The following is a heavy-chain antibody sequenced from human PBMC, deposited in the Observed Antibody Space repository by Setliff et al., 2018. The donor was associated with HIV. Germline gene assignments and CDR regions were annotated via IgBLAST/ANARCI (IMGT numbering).Heavy chain of an antibody. CDR2: ISYTGST. V-gene: IGHV4-39*01. Sequence: SETLSLTCTVPGGSINRSNYYWGWIRQPPGKGLEWIGTISYTGSTYYDPSLKSRVTISLDTSKNQFFLKLSSVTAPDTAIYYCARRWGIRGYSSWGQGTLVTVSS. CDR3: ARRWGIRGYSS. CDR1: GGSINRSNYY. D-gene: IGHD5-18*01. J-gene: IGHJ5*02.